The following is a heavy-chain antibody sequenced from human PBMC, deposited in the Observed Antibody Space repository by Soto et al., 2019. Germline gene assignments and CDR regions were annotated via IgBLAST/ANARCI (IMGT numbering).Heavy chain of an antibody. CDR3: ARDRLERRELYYYGMDV. CDR2: IYHSGST. CDR1: GGSISSGGYS. J-gene: IGHJ6*02. Sequence: SETLSLTCAVSGGSISSGGYSWSWIRQPPGKGLEWIGYIYHSGSTYYNPSLKSRVTISVGRSKNQFSLKLSSVTAADTAVYYCARDRLERRELYYYGMDVWGQGTTVTVSS. V-gene: IGHV4-30-2*01. D-gene: IGHD1-1*01.